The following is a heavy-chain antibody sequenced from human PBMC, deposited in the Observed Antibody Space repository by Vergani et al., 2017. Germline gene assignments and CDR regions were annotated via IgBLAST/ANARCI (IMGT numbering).Heavy chain of an antibody. D-gene: IGHD6-6*01. CDR2: ISDDGRNK. CDR3: AKETYSSSSGGLDY. J-gene: IGHJ4*02. V-gene: IGHV3-30*18. CDR1: GFTFSSYG. Sequence: QVQLLESGGGVVQPGRCLRHSCAASGFTFSSYGMHWVRLAPGKGLEGVAVISDDGRNKYSADSVKGRFTISRDNSKNTLYLQMNSLRAEDTATYYCAKETYSSSSGGLDYWGQGTLVTGSS.